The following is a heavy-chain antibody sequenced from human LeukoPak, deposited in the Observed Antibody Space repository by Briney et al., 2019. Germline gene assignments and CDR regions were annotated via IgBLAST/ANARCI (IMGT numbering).Heavy chain of an antibody. D-gene: IGHD3-22*01. CDR3: AREGVSTITTILGVISFDY. J-gene: IGHJ4*02. CDR1: GFTFSTYS. V-gene: IGHV3-48*04. CDR2: ISNSGSTM. Sequence: GGSLILSCAVSGFTFSTYSMNWVRQAPGKGLEWVSYISNSGSTMYYADSVKGRFTISRDNAKNSLYLQMNSLRAEDTAIYYCAREGVSTITTILGVISFDYWGQGALVTVSS.